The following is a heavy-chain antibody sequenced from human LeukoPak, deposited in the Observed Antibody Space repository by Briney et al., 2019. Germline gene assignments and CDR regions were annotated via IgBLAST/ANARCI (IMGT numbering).Heavy chain of an antibody. CDR3: AKEGLVGALDY. CDR1: GFTFDDYA. CDR2: ISWDSGSI. J-gene: IGHJ4*02. Sequence: GRSLRLSCAASGFTFDDYAMHWVRQAPGEGLEWVSGISWDSGSIGYADSVKGRFTISRDNAKNSLYLQMNSLRAEDTALYYCAKEGLVGALDYWGQGTLVTVSS. V-gene: IGHV3-9*01. D-gene: IGHD1-26*01.